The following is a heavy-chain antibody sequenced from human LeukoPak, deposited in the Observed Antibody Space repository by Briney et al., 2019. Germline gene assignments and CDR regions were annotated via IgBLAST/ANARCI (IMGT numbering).Heavy chain of an antibody. CDR3: VTSSGLVAGGVDY. J-gene: IGHJ4*02. CDR2: MYTSGST. CDR1: GGSISSGSYY. D-gene: IGHD2-2*01. Sequence: PSETLSLTCTVSGGSISSGSYYWSWIRQPAGKGLEWIGRMYTSGSTNYNPSLKSRVTMSVDTSKNQFSLKLSSVTAADTAVYYCVTSSGLVAGGVDYWGQGTLVTVSS. V-gene: IGHV4-61*02.